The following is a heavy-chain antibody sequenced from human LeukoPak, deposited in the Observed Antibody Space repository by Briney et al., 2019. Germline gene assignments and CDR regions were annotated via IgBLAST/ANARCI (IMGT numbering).Heavy chain of an antibody. CDR1: GGSISSYY. D-gene: IGHD2-2*01. J-gene: IGHJ6*03. Sequence: SETLSLTCTVSGGSISSYYWSWIRQPPGKGLEWIGYIYYSGSTNYNPSLKSRVTISVDTSKNQFSLKLSSVTAADTAVYYCARDRVVPAATLLDYYYYMDVWGKGTTVTISS. CDR3: ARDRVVPAATLLDYYYYMDV. V-gene: IGHV4-59*01. CDR2: IYYSGST.